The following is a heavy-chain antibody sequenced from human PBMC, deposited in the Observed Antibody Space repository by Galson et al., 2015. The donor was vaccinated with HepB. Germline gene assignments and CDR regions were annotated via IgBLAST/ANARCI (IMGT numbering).Heavy chain of an antibody. CDR1: GFTFNSYG. Sequence: SLRLSCAASGFTFNSYGMYWVRQAPGKGLEWVAFIRYDGSNKYYGDSVKGRFTISRDNFRNTLYLQMNSLRAEDTAVYYCAKDQITMVRGLIEYYYTMDVWGQGTTVTVSS. CDR2: IRYDGSNK. CDR3: AKDQITMVRGLIEYYYTMDV. D-gene: IGHD3-10*01. V-gene: IGHV3-30*02. J-gene: IGHJ6*02.